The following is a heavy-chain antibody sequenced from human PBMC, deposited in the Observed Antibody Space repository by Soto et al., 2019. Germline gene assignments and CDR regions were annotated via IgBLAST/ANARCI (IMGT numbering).Heavy chain of an antibody. Sequence: QVQLVESGGGVVQPGRSLRLSRVASGFTFNTYGMHWVRQAPGKGLEWGAAISYDGRNTYYANSLKGRFTISRDNSRNTLYLQMDSLRAEDTAVYFCARGGEETIMYHFDNWGPGILVTVSS. J-gene: IGHJ4*02. CDR2: ISYDGRNT. CDR3: ARGGEETIMYHFDN. V-gene: IGHV3-30*03. CDR1: GFTFNTYG. D-gene: IGHD2-8*01.